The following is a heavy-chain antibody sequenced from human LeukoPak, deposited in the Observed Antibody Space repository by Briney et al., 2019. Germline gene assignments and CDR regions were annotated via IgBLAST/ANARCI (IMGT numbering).Heavy chain of an antibody. CDR1: GFTFSGYA. J-gene: IGHJ4*02. V-gene: IGHV3-23*01. CDR2: ISGSGGST. D-gene: IGHD2-15*01. Sequence: GGSLRLSCAASGFTFSGYAMSWVRQAPGKGLEWVSAISGSGGSTYYADSVKGRFTISRDNSKNTLYLQMNSLRAEDTAVYYRAKGYCSGGSCYHFDYWGQGTLVTVSS. CDR3: AKGYCSGGSCYHFDY.